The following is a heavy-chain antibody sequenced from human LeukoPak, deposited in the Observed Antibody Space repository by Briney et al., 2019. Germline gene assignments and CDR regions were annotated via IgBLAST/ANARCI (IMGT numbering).Heavy chain of an antibody. CDR3: ARVITGTTNWFDP. D-gene: IGHD1-20*01. CDR2: IYHSGST. Sequence: SETLSLTCAVSGYSISSGYYWGWIRQPPGKGLEWIGSIYHSGSTYYNPSLKSRVTISVDTSKNQFSLKLSSVTAVDTAVYYCARVITGTTNWFDPWGQGTLVTVSS. V-gene: IGHV4-38-2*01. CDR1: GYSISSGYY. J-gene: IGHJ5*02.